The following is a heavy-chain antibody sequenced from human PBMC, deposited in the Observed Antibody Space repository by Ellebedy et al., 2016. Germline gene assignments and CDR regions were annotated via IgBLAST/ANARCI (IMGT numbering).Heavy chain of an antibody. CDR1: GFTFSSYA. D-gene: IGHD4-17*01. J-gene: IGHJ6*02. CDR3: ARGSGDSRGPYYGMDV. V-gene: IGHV3-30*14. Sequence: GGSLRLXXAASGFTFSSYAMHWVRQAPGKGLEWVAVISYDGSNKYYADSVKGRFTISRENAKNSLYLQMNSLRAGDTAVYYCARGSGDSRGPYYGMDVWGQGTTVTVSS. CDR2: ISYDGSNK.